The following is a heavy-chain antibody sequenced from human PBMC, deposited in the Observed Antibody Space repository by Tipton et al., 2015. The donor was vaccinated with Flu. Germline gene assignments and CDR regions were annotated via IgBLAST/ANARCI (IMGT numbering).Heavy chain of an antibody. V-gene: IGHV4-38-2*01. D-gene: IGHD4-11*01. CDR3: ARRDYSNYVSEPKNWFDT. CDR2: IHRAGST. CDR1: GFRFSSYG. Sequence: QLVQSGGGVVQPGRSLRLSCAASGFRFSSYGMHWIRQAPGKGLEWIANIHRAGSTYYNPSLKSRVTLSVDTSNNQFSLKLSSVTAADTAVYYCARRDYSNYVSEPKNWFDTWGQGTLVTVSS. J-gene: IGHJ5*02.